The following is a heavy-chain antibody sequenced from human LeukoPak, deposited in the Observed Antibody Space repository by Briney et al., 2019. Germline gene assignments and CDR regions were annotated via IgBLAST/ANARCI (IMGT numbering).Heavy chain of an antibody. J-gene: IGHJ3*02. CDR1: GGFIRSSSYY. CDR3: ASAGASNLSPFDI. V-gene: IGHV4-39*07. CDR2: INHSGST. Sequence: SETLSLTCTVSGGFIRSSSYYWVWIRQPPGKGLEWIGEINHSGSTNYNPSLKSRVTISVDTSKNQFSLKLSSVTAADTAVYYCASAGASNLSPFDIWGQGTMVTVSS.